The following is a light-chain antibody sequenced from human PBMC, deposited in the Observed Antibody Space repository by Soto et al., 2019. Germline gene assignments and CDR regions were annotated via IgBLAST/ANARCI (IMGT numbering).Light chain of an antibody. J-gene: IGKJ1*01. Sequence: EIVLTQSPGTLSLSPGERATLSCRASQSVSSSYLAWYQQKPGQAPRLLIYGVSSRATAIPDRFSGSGSGTDFTLTISSLEPEDFAVYYCQQYDISPWTFGQGTKVEIK. CDR2: GVS. CDR3: QQYDISPWT. V-gene: IGKV3-20*01. CDR1: QSVSSSY.